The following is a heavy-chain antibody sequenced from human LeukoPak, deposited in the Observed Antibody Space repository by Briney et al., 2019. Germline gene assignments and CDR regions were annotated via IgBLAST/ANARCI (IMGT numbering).Heavy chain of an antibody. CDR2: RNPNSGNT. CDR3: TRVDPIFGPRP. D-gene: IGHD3-3*01. J-gene: IGHJ5*02. V-gene: IGHV1-8*01. CDR1: GYTFISYD. Sequence: GASVKVSCKASGYTFISYDINWVRQVTGQGLEWMGWRNPNSGNTGYAQKFQGRVAMTTNTSISTAYMELSSLTFEDTAVYYCTRVDPIFGPRPWGQGTLVTVSS.